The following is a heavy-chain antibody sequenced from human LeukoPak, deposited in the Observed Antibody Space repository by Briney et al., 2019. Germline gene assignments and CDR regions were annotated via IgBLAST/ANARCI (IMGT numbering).Heavy chain of an antibody. Sequence: GGSLRLSCAASGFTFSDYYMSWIRQAPGKGLEWVSYISSSGSTIHYADSVKGRFTISRDNAKNSLYLQMNSLRAEDTAVYYCARDRWELLANGAFDIWGQGTMVTVSS. D-gene: IGHD1-26*01. J-gene: IGHJ3*02. V-gene: IGHV3-11*01. CDR1: GFTFSDYY. CDR3: ARDRWELLANGAFDI. CDR2: ISSSGSTI.